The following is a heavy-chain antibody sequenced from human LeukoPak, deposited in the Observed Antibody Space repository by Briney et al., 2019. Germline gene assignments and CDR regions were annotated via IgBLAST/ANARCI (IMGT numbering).Heavy chain of an antibody. CDR2: IYYSGST. Sequence: NPSETLSLTCTVSGGSISSYYWSWIRQPPGKGLEWIGYIYYSGSTNYNPSLKSRVTISVDTSKNQFSLKLSSVTAADTAVYYCARDPGIGVVVVAPIGAFDIWGQGTMVTVSS. J-gene: IGHJ3*02. D-gene: IGHD2-15*01. V-gene: IGHV4-59*01. CDR3: ARDPGIGVVVVAPIGAFDI. CDR1: GGSISSYY.